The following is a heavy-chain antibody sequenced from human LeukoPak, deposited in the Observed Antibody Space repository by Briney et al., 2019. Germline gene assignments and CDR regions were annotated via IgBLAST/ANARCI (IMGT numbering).Heavy chain of an antibody. D-gene: IGHD2-2*01. V-gene: IGHV1-2*02. Sequence: ASVKVSCKASGYTSTGYYMHWVRQAPGQGLEWMGWINPNSGGTNYAQKFQGRVTMTRDTSISTAYMELSRLRSDDTAVYYCARGSHCSSTSCYAFDIWGQGTMVTVSS. J-gene: IGHJ3*02. CDR2: INPNSGGT. CDR3: ARGSHCSSTSCYAFDI. CDR1: GYTSTGYY.